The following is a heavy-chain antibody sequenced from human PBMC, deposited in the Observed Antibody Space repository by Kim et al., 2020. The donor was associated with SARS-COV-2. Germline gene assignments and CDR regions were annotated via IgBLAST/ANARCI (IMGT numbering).Heavy chain of an antibody. CDR1: GGSISSGGYY. CDR2: IYYSGST. D-gene: IGHD3-22*01. J-gene: IGHJ5*02. CDR3: ARNIGITMIVVVTGWFGP. Sequence: SETLSLTCTVSGGSISSGGYYWSWIRQHPGKGLEWIGYIYYSGSTYYNPSLKGRVTISVDTSKNQFSLKLSPVTAAAAAVYYCARNIGITMIVVVTGWFGPWGQGTLVTVSS. V-gene: IGHV4-31*03.